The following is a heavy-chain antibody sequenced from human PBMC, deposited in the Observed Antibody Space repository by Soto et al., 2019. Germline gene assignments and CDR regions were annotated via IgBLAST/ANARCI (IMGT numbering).Heavy chain of an antibody. CDR1: GFTFSSYA. CDR2: ISYDGSNK. V-gene: IGHV3-30-3*01. D-gene: IGHD3-10*01. CDR3: AREGGSGSYPYYYYYGMDV. Sequence: GGSLRLSCAASGFTFSSYAMHWVRQAPGKGLEWVAVISYDGSNKYYADSVKGRFTISRDNSKNTLYLQMNSLRAEDTAVYYCAREGGSGSYPYYYYYGMDVWGQGTTVTVSS. J-gene: IGHJ6*02.